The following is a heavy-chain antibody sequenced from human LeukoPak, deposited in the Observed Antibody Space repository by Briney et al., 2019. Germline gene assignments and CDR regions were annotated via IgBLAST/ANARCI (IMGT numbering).Heavy chain of an antibody. J-gene: IGHJ4*02. CDR3: ARGHSSSWEPDYFDY. Sequence: GGPLRLSCAASGFTFSSYGMHWVRQAPGKGLEWVALISYDGSNKYYADSVKGRFTISRDNSENTLYLQMNTLRAEDTAVYYCARGHSSSWEPDYFDYWGQGTLVTVSS. CDR2: ISYDGSNK. D-gene: IGHD6-13*01. V-gene: IGHV3-30*03. CDR1: GFTFSSYG.